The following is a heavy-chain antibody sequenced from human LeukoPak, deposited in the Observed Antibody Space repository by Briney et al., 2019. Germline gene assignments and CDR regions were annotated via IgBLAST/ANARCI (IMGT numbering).Heavy chain of an antibody. CDR2: IIPIFGIA. V-gene: IGHV1-69*04. Sequence: SVKVSCKASGGTFSSYAIGWVRQAPGQGLEWMGRIIPIFGIANYAQKFQGRVTITADKSTSTAYMELSSLRSEDTAVYYCARGGGYYYDSSGYAPNDIWGQGTMVTVSS. D-gene: IGHD3-22*01. CDR3: ARGGGYYYDSSGYAPNDI. J-gene: IGHJ3*02. CDR1: GGTFSSYA.